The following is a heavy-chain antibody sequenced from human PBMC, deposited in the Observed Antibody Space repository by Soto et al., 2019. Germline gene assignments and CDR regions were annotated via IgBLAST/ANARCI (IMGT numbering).Heavy chain of an antibody. J-gene: IGHJ1*01. CDR2: ISTYNGNT. D-gene: IGHD2-15*01. CDR1: GYTFTEYG. CDR3: ARDGLTRGYSVR. V-gene: IGHV1-18*01. Sequence: QVQLVQSGAEVKNPGASVKVSCKASGYTFTEYGISWVRQAPGQGPEWMGWISTYNGNTNHAQKCQDRVSRTTDTSPSTAYMGRRTVKSEDTAVYCFARDGLTRGYSVRWGQGPLVTVSS.